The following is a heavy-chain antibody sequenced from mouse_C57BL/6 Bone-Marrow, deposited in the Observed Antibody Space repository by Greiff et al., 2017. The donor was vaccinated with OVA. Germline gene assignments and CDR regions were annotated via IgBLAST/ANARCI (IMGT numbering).Heavy chain of an antibody. D-gene: IGHD2-1*01. CDR1: GYTFTSYW. J-gene: IGHJ4*01. CDR2: IDPSDSET. CDR3: AVYYGNFLYAMDY. V-gene: IGHV1-52*01. Sequence: QVRLKESGAELVRPGSSVKLSCKASGYTFTSYWMHWVKQRPIQGLEWIGNIDPSDSETHYNQKFKDKATLTVDKSSSTAYMQLSSLTSEDSAVYYCAVYYGNFLYAMDYWGQGTSVTVSS.